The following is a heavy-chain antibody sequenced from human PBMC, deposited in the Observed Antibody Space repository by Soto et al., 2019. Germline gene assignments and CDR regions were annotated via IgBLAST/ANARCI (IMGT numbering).Heavy chain of an antibody. CDR1: GFTFNNFA. CDR3: TRGPYCDTSSRFLPNYYFAMDV. D-gene: IGHD2-2*01. V-gene: IGHV3-23*01. CDR2: IGGRDGTI. J-gene: IGHJ6*02. Sequence: EVQLLESGGGLVQPGGSLRLSCAASGFTFNNFAMSWVRQAPGKGLEWVSYIGGRDGTILYADSVKGRFAISSDNSNNTLYLQANSLRAEDTAVYYCTRGPYCDTSSRFLPNYYFAMDVWGRGTTVTVSS.